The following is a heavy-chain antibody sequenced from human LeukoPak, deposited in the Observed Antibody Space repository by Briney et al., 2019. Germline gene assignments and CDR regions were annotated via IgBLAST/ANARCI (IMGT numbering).Heavy chain of an antibody. D-gene: IGHD6-13*01. CDR3: ARGLLRIAAAGYYFDY. CDR2: INPSGGST. CDR1: GYTFTSYY. J-gene: IGHJ4*02. Sequence: ASVQVSCKASGYTFTSYYMHWVRQAPGQGLEWMGIINPSGGSTSYAQKFQGRVTMTRDTSTSTVYMELSSLRSEDTAVYYCARGLLRIAAAGYYFDYWGQGTLVTVSS. V-gene: IGHV1-46*03.